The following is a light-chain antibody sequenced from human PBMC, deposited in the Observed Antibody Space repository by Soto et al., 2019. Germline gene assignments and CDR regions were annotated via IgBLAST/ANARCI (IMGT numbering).Light chain of an antibody. CDR2: GAS. Sequence: DIQMTQSPSSLSASVGDRVTISCRASQTITTYLNWYLQKPGKAPQLLIYGASILQSGVPSRFTGSGSGTDFTLTISSLQPDDFATYHCQQTHSTPWTFGQGTKVEIK. CDR3: QQTHSTPWT. CDR1: QTITTY. V-gene: IGKV1-39*01. J-gene: IGKJ1*01.